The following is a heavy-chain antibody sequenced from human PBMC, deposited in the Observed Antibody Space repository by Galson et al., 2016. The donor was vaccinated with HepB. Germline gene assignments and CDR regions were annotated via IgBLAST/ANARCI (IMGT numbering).Heavy chain of an antibody. CDR3: AHRMRGPADY. Sequence: PALVKPTQTLTLTCTFSGFSLASTGVGVGWVRQPPGKALEWLALIYWDGDKRYSPSLKSRLTITNDTSENQVVLTMTNMDPVDTGTYYCAHRMRGPADYWGHGTLVTVSS. J-gene: IGHJ4*01. V-gene: IGHV2-5*02. CDR2: IYWDGDK. CDR1: GFSLASTGVG.